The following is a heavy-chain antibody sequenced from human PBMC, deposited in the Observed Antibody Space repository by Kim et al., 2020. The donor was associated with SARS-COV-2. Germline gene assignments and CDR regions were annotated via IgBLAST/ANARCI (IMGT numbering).Heavy chain of an antibody. Sequence: GGSLRLSCAASGFTFKNYAMNWVRQAPGKGLEWVSVISGSADRTYDADSVKGRFTISRDNSKNTLYLQMNSLRAADTAVYYCAKVGVRATTAYSNSPLGHGGQGPLVTASS. J-gene: IGHJ4*02. V-gene: IGHV3-23*01. CDR1: GFTFKNYA. D-gene: IGHD6-13*01. CDR3: AKVGVRATTAYSNSPLGH. CDR2: ISGSADRT.